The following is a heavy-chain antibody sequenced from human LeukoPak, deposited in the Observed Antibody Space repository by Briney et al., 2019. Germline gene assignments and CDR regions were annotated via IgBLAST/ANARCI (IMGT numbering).Heavy chain of an antibody. Sequence: GGSLRLSCAASGFTFSSYSMNWVRQAPGKGLEWVSSISSSSGYIYYADSVKGRFTISRDNAKNSLYLQMNSLRAEDTAVYYCARDPFGSSNFDYWGQGTLVTVSS. CDR3: ARDPFGSSNFDY. D-gene: IGHD1-26*01. CDR2: ISSSSGYI. CDR1: GFTFSSYS. V-gene: IGHV3-21*01. J-gene: IGHJ4*02.